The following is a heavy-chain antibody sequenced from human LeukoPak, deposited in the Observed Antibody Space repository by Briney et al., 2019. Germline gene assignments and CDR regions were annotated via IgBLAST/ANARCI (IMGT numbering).Heavy chain of an antibody. CDR2: IRLDGSDK. D-gene: IGHD3-10*01. CDR3: AKDLMRDRWFGES. V-gene: IGHV3-30*02. J-gene: IGHJ5*02. CDR1: GFTFSYYG. Sequence: GGSLRLSRAASGFTFSYYGFHWVRQAPGKGLEWVAFIRLDGSDKFYAQSVKGRFTISRDTSRNTLYLQMNSLRLEDTAVYYCAKDLMRDRWFGESWGQGTLVTVSS.